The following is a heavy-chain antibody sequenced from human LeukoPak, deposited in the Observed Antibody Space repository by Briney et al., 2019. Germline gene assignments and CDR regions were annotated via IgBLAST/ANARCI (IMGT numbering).Heavy chain of an antibody. D-gene: IGHD3-16*02. CDR2: IYTSGST. CDR3: ARGGVTFGGVIADY. CDR1: GGSFSSYY. Sequence: SETLSLTCAVYGGSFSSYYWSWIRQPAGKGLEWIGRIYTSGSTNYNPSLKSRVTMPVDTSKNQFSLKLSSVTAADTAVYYCARGGVTFGGVIADYWGQGTLVTVSS. J-gene: IGHJ4*02. V-gene: IGHV4-59*10.